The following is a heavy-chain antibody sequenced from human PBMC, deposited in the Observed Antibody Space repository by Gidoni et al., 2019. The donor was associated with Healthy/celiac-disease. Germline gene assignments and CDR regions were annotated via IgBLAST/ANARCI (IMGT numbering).Heavy chain of an antibody. D-gene: IGHD3-16*01. J-gene: IGHJ4*02. CDR2: ISGSGGST. CDR3: AKDFTDYDYVWGEQTNY. Sequence: EVQLLESGGGLVQPGGSLRLSCAASGFTFSSYAMSWVRQAPGKGLEWVSAISGSGGSTYYADSVKGRFTISRDNSKNTLYLQMNSLRAEDTAVYYCAKDFTDYDYVWGEQTNYWGQGTLVTVSS. CDR1: GFTFSSYA. V-gene: IGHV3-23*01.